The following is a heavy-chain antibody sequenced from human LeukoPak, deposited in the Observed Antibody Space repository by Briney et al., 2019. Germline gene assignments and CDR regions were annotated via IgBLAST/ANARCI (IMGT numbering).Heavy chain of an antibody. CDR1: GGSISSHY. V-gene: IGHV4-59*11. Sequence: PSETLSLTCTVSGGSISSHYRSWIRQPPGKGLEWIGYIYYSGSTNYNPSLKSRVTISVDTSKNQFSLKLSSVTAADTAVYYCARSEMATINPFFDYWGQGTLVTVSS. CDR3: ARSEMATINPFFDY. CDR2: IYYSGST. J-gene: IGHJ4*02. D-gene: IGHD5-24*01.